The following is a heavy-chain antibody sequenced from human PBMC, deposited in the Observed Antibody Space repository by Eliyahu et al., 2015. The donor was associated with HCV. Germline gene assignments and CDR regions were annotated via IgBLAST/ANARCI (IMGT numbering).Heavy chain of an antibody. J-gene: IGHJ5*02. CDR2: IRSKAYGGTT. CDR1: GFRFCDYA. D-gene: IGHD3-10*01. V-gene: IGHV3-49*03. Sequence: EVRLEESGGGLVEPGRSLRLSCTASGFRFCDYALSWFRQAPGKGLEWLGFIRSKAYGGTTEYAASVKGRFTISRDDSKSVASLQMNSLKTEDTAVYYCSREGGSEAWFDPWGQGTLVTVSS. CDR3: SREGGSEAWFDP.